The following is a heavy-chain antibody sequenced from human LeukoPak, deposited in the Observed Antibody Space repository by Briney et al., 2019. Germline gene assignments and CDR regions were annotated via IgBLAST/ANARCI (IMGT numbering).Heavy chain of an antibody. Sequence: PGGSLRLSCAASGFTFSDYYMSWIRQAPGKGLEWVSYISSSGSTIYYADFVKGRFTISRGNAKNSLHLQMNSLRVEDTAVYYCARVRSGYYHDAFDIWGQGTMVTVSS. J-gene: IGHJ3*02. CDR2: ISSSGSTI. CDR3: ARVRSGYYHDAFDI. CDR1: GFTFSDYY. V-gene: IGHV3-11*04. D-gene: IGHD3-22*01.